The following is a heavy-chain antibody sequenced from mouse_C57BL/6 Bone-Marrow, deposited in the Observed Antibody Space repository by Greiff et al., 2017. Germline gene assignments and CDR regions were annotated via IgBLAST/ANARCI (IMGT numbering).Heavy chain of an antibody. Sequence: EVKVVESGGGLVQPGGSLKLSCAASGFTFSDYYMYWVRPTPEKRLEWVAYISNGGGSTYYPDTVKGRFTISRDNAKNTLYLQMSRLKSEDTAMYYCARDGNGFAYWGQGTLVTVSA. J-gene: IGHJ3*01. CDR1: GFTFSDYY. V-gene: IGHV5-12*01. CDR2: ISNGGGST. D-gene: IGHD2-1*01. CDR3: ARDGNGFAY.